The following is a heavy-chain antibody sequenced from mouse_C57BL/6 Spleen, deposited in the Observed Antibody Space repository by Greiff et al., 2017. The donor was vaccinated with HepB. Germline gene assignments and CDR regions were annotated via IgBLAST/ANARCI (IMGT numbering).Heavy chain of an antibody. CDR3: AIYNYYGSSLDV. J-gene: IGHJ1*03. Sequence: QVQLQQPGAELVKPGASVKMSCKASGYTFTSYWITWVKQRPGQGLEWIGDIYPGSGSTNYNEKFKSKATLTVDTSSITAYMQLSSLTSEVSAVYYCAIYNYYGSSLDVWGTGTTVTVSS. D-gene: IGHD1-1*01. V-gene: IGHV1-55*01. CDR2: IYPGSGST. CDR1: GYTFTSYW.